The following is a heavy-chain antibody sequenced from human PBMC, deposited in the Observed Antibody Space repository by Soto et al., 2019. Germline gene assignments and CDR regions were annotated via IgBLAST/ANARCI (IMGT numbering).Heavy chain of an antibody. J-gene: IGHJ4*02. CDR3: ARSSLAVVVAATPYYFDY. CDR2: ISSNGGST. Sequence: GGSLRLSCAASGFTFSSYAMHWVRQAPGKGLEYVSAISSNGGSTYYANSVKGRFTISRDNSKNTLYLQMGSLRAEDMAVYYCARSSLAVVVAATPYYFDYWGQGTLVTVSS. V-gene: IGHV3-64*01. CDR1: GFTFSSYA. D-gene: IGHD2-15*01.